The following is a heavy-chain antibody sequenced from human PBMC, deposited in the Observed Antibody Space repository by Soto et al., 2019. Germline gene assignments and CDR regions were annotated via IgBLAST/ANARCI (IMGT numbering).Heavy chain of an antibody. CDR2: INPISGGT. J-gene: IGHJ3*02. CDR3: AREALHTTSKAFDI. D-gene: IGHD1-1*01. V-gene: IGHV1-2*04. Sequence: QVQLVQSGTEVKKPGASVKVSCEASGYTFTAYYMHWVRQAPGQGLEWMGWINPISGGTNYAQKFQGWVTMTRDTSISTVYMELTRLRSDDTAVYYCAREALHTTSKAFDIWGLGTMVTASS. CDR1: GYTFTAYY.